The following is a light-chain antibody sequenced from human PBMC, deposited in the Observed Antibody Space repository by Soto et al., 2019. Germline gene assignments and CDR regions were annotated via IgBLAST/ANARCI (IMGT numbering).Light chain of an antibody. CDR3: QQYDSYPWT. V-gene: IGKV1-5*01. Sequence: DIQMTQSPSTLSASVGDRVTISCRASQTISSWLAWYQQKPGKAPKLLIYDASSLESGVPSRFSGSGSGTEFTLTNSSLQPDDFATYYCQQYDSYPWTFGQGTKLEI. J-gene: IGKJ1*01. CDR2: DAS. CDR1: QTISSW.